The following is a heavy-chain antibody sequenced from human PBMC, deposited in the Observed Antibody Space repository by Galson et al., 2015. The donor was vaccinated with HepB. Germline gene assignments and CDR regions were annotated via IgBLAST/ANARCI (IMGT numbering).Heavy chain of an antibody. V-gene: IGHV1-18*01. J-gene: IGHJ4*02. CDR1: GYTFSIYG. CDR2: ISAYNGNT. D-gene: IGHD6-6*01. Sequence: SVKVSCKASGYTFSIYGLTWVRQAPGQGLEWVGWISAYNGNTNYAQKLQGRVTVTTDTSTSTAYMELRSLRSDDTAVYYYARARYSSSPPDYWGQGTLVTVSS. CDR3: ARARYSSSPPDY.